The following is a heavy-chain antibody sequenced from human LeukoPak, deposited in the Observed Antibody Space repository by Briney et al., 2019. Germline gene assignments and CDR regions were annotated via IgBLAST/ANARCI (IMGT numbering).Heavy chain of an antibody. Sequence: SETLSLTCTVSGGSISSYYWSWIRQPAGKGLEWIWRIYTSGSTNYNPSLKSRVTMSVDTSKNQFSLKLSSVTAADMAVYYCAREAAGTTRVFAYWGQGTLVTVSS. CDR3: AREAAGTTRVFAY. V-gene: IGHV4-4*07. CDR1: GGSISSYY. J-gene: IGHJ4*02. CDR2: IYTSGST. D-gene: IGHD1-7*01.